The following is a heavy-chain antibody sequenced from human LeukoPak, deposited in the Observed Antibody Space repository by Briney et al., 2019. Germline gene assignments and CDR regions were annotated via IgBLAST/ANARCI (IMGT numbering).Heavy chain of an antibody. V-gene: IGHV3-15*01. CDR3: TTQGPYCSSTSCYSIDY. D-gene: IGHD2-2*01. CDR1: GFTFSNAW. CDR2: IKSKTDGGTT. Sequence: GGSLRLSCAASGFTFSNAWMSWVRQAPGKGLEWVGRIKSKTDGGTTDYAAPVKGRFTISREDSKNTLYLQMNSLKTEDTAVYYCTTQGPYCSSTSCYSIDYWGQGTLVTVSS. J-gene: IGHJ4*02.